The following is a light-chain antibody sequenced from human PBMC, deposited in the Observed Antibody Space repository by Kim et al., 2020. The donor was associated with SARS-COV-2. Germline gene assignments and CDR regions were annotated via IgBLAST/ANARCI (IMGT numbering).Light chain of an antibody. V-gene: IGLV3-1*01. CDR1: KLGDEY. CDR3: QAWDSSNVV. CDR2: QDS. Sequence: VSPGQTASITCSGDKLGDEYACWYQQKPGQSPVLVIYQDSKRPSGIPERFSGSNSGNTATLTISETQAMDEADYYCQAWDSSNVVFGGGTQLIVL. J-gene: IGLJ2*01.